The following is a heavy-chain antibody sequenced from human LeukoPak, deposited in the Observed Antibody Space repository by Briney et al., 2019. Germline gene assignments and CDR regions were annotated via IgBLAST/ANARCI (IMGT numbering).Heavy chain of an antibody. J-gene: IGHJ4*02. CDR1: GFTFTSSA. Sequence: SVKVSCKASGFTFTSSAMQWVRQARGQRLEWIGWIVVGSGNTNYAQKFQERVTITRDMSTSTAYMELSSLRSEDTAVYYGPAARGLIAATEGDFDYWGQGTLVTVSS. V-gene: IGHV1-58*02. CDR2: IVVGSGNT. CDR3: PAARGLIAATEGDFDY. D-gene: IGHD2-21*01.